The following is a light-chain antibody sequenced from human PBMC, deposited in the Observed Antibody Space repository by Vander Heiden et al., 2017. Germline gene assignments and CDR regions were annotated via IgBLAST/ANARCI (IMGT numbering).Light chain of an antibody. Sequence: DIVMTQSRLSLPVTPGGPASISCRSSQSLLHSNGYNYLDWYLQKPGQSPQLLIYLGSNRASGVPDRFSGSGSGTDFTLKISRVEAEDVGVYYCMQAQQTPLTFGGGTKVEIK. CDR2: LGS. CDR1: QSLLHSNGYNY. V-gene: IGKV2-28*01. CDR3: MQAQQTPLT. J-gene: IGKJ4*01.